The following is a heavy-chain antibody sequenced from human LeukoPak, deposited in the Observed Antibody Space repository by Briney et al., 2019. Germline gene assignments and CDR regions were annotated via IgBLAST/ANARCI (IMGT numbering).Heavy chain of an antibody. CDR3: AKGTVVVPAAPFDY. CDR2: ISSRGDST. J-gene: IGHJ4*02. Sequence: GGSLRLSCAASGLIFSSHAMSWVRQTPEKGLEWVSAISSRGDSTYYADSVKGRFTISRYNSKNTLYLQMSSLRGEDTAVYYRAKGTVVVPAAPFDYWGQGTLVTVSS. D-gene: IGHD2-2*01. V-gene: IGHV3-23*01. CDR1: GLIFSSHA.